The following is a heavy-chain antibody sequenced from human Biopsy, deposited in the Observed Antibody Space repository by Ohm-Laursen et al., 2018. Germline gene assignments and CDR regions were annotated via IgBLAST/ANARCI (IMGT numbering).Heavy chain of an antibody. V-gene: IGHV3-72*01. J-gene: IGHJ5*01. CDR3: PRAGRYCSGGGCYSWFDS. CDR2: IRDKANSYTT. Sequence: SLRLSCSASGFSFSDNYMDWVRQAPGKGLEWVGRIRDKANSYTTDYAASVKGRFTISRDDSKNSLYLQLNSLKTEDTALYYCPRAGRYCSGGGCYSWFDSWGQGTLVTVSS. D-gene: IGHD2-15*01. CDR1: GFSFSDNY.